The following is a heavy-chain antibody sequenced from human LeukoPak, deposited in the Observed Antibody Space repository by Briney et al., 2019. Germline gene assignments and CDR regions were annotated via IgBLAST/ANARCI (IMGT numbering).Heavy chain of an antibody. V-gene: IGHV3-30*02. D-gene: IGHD4/OR15-4a*01. CDR3: AKVSLNMVNDAFDI. CDR2: IRYDGSRK. J-gene: IGHJ3*02. CDR1: GFTFSNYN. Sequence: GGSLRLSCAASGFTFSNYNMNWVRHAPGKGLEWVAFIRYDGSRKYYADSVKGRFTISRDNSKNTLYLQMNSLRAEDTAMYYCAKVSLNMVNDAFDIWGQGTMVSVSS.